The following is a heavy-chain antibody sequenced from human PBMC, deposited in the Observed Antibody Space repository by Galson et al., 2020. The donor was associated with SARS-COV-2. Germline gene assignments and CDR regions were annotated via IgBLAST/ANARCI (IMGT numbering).Heavy chain of an antibody. Sequence: SETLSLTCAVYGGSFSGYYWSWIRQPPGKGLEWIGEINHSGSTNYNPSLKSRVTISVDTSKNQFSLKLSSVTAADTAVYYCARGPVAGKPFLRYWGQGTLVTVSS. CDR2: INHSGST. CDR3: ARGPVAGKPFLRY. V-gene: IGHV4-34*01. J-gene: IGHJ4*02. D-gene: IGHD6-19*01. CDR1: GGSFSGYY.